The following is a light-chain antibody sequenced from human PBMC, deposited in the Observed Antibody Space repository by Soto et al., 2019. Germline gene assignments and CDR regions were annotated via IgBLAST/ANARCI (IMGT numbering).Light chain of an antibody. CDR2: GAS. CDR1: QSVSSN. V-gene: IGKV3-15*01. J-gene: IGKJ2*01. Sequence: EIVMTQSPVTLSVSPGERATLSCRARQSVSSNLAWYQQKPGQAPRLLIYGASTRATDIPARFSGSGSGTEFTVTISSLQSEDFAVYYCQQYTNWYTFGQGTKLEIK. CDR3: QQYTNWYT.